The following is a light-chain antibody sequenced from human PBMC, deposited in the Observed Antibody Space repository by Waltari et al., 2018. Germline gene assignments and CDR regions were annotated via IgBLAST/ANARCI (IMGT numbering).Light chain of an antibody. J-gene: IGKJ5*01. Sequence: DIQLTQSPSFLPASVGYRVTITCRASQGISSHLASYQKKPGKAPKRLIYGASTLGSGVPSGFSGGGSATEFTLTISSLQPEDFATYYCQQLNSYPVTFGPGTRLEIK. CDR3: QQLNSYPVT. CDR2: GAS. CDR1: QGISSH. V-gene: IGKV1-9*01.